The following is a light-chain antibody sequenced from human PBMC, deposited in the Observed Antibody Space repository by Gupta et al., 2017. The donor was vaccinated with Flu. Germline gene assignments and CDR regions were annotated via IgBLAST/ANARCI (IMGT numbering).Light chain of an antibody. V-gene: IGKV3-20*01. J-gene: IGKJ2*01. CDR3: HRYENSRTT. CDR1: QSVSSDF. CDR2: ATS. Sequence: EVVLTQSPGTASFSPGERAALSCRASQSVSSDFLAWYQQKPGQAPRLLMYATSKRSTGTPERFSGSGSWTDFTLSIRRLEPEDFALYYCHRYENSRTTFGQGTKLEIK.